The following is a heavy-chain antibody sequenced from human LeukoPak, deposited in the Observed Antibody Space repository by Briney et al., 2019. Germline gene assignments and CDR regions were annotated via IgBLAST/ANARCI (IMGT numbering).Heavy chain of an antibody. Sequence: SETLSLTCTVSGGSISSYYWSWIRQPPGKGLEWIGYIYYSGSTNYNPSLKSRVTMSVDTSKNQFSLKLGSVTAADTAVYYCARLYCSGGSCYVNWFDPWGQGTLVTVSS. CDR3: ARLYCSGGSCYVNWFDP. CDR1: GGSISSYY. CDR2: IYYSGST. V-gene: IGHV4-59*12. J-gene: IGHJ5*02. D-gene: IGHD2-15*01.